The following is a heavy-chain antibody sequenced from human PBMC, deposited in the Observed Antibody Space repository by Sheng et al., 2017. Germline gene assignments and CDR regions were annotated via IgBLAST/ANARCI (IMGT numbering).Heavy chain of an antibody. CDR2: IIPMLGIP. D-gene: IGHD1-7*01. J-gene: IGHJ4*02. Sequence: QVQLVQSGAEVKKPGSSVKVSCRASGGTFSSYAFSWVRQAPGQGLEWMGGIIPMLGIPNYAQRFQGRVTITADKSTSTAYMELSSLRSVDTAVYYCARGNWNYLSDYWGQGTLVTVSS. CDR1: GGTFSSYA. V-gene: IGHV1-69*10. CDR3: ARGNWNYLSDY.